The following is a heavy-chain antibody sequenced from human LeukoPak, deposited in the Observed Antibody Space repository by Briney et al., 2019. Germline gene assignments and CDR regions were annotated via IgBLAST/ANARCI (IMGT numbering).Heavy chain of an antibody. CDR1: GFTFSSYW. V-gene: IGHV3-7*03. J-gene: IGHJ4*02. CDR2: IKQDGSEK. Sequence: PGGSLRLSCEASGFTFSSYWMSWVRQAPGKGLEWVAHIKQDGSEKYYVDSVKGRFTISRDNSKNTLYLQMNSLRAEDTAVYYCAKDQGGDFYYFDYWGQGTLVTVSS. D-gene: IGHD2-21*02. CDR3: AKDQGGDFYYFDY.